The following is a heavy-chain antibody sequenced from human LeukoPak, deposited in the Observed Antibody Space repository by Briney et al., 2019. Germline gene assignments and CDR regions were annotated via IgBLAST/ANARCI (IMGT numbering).Heavy chain of an antibody. CDR3: ARGGHKNLDQLGRRGDY. D-gene: IGHD7-27*01. J-gene: IGHJ4*02. CDR1: GYTFSDNH. Sequence: GASVKVSCKASGYTFSDNHMYWIRQAPGQGLECMGWISPNSGGANCTRSFQGRVTMTRDTSISTAYMELSRLRSDDTAVYYCARGGHKNLDQLGRRGDYWGQGTLVTVSS. CDR2: ISPNSGGA. V-gene: IGHV1-2*02.